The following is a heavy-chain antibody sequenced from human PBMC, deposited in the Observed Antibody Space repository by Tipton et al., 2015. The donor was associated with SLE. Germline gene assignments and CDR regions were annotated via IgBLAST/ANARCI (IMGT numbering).Heavy chain of an antibody. CDR1: GGSFSGYY. CDR3: ARDEGLWFGA. Sequence: TLSLTCAVYGGSFSGYYWSWIRQPPGKGLEWIGEINHSGSTNYNPSLKSRVAISVDTSKNQFSLKLSSVTAADTAVYYCARDEGLWFGAWGQGTLVTVSS. CDR2: INHSGST. J-gene: IGHJ4*02. D-gene: IGHD3-10*01. V-gene: IGHV4-34*01.